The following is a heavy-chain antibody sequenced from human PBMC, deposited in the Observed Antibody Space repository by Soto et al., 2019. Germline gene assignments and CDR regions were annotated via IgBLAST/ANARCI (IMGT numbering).Heavy chain of an antibody. Sequence: GGSLRISCAASGFTFSSYGMHWVRQAPGKGLEWVAVIWYDGSNKYYADSVKGRFTISRDNSKNTLYLQMNSLRAEDTAVYYCARDPRSSGSALYFDYWGQGTLVTVSS. CDR3: ARDPRSSGSALYFDY. CDR1: GFTFSSYG. D-gene: IGHD6-19*01. CDR2: IWYDGSNK. V-gene: IGHV3-33*01. J-gene: IGHJ4*02.